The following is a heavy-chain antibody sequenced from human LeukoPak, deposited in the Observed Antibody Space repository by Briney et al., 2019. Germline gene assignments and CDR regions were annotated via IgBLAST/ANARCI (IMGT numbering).Heavy chain of an antibody. Sequence: ASVKVSCKASGGTFTSYAISWVRQAPGQGLEWMGIINPSGGSTSYAQKFQGRVTMTRDTSTSTVYMELSSLRSEDTAVYYCARTLQLWEDFDYWGQGTLVTVSS. CDR3: ARTLQLWEDFDY. CDR2: INPSGGST. J-gene: IGHJ4*02. D-gene: IGHD5-18*01. CDR1: GGTFTSYA. V-gene: IGHV1-46*01.